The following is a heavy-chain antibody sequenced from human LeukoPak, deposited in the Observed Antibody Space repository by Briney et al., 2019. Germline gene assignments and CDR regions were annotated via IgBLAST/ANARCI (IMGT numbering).Heavy chain of an antibody. Sequence: GGSLRLSCAASGFTFSGSWMSWVRQAPGKGLEWVANIKQDGSEKYYVDAVKGRFTISRDNAKSSLYLQMNSLRVEDTAVYYCARGGAFYYGLWGQGTQVTVSS. CDR2: IKQDGSEK. CDR1: GFTFSGSW. CDR3: ARGGAFYYGL. V-gene: IGHV3-7*05. J-gene: IGHJ4*02. D-gene: IGHD3-10*01.